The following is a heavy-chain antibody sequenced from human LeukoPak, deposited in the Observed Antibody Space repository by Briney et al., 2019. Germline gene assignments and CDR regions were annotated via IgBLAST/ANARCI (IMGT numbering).Heavy chain of an antibody. D-gene: IGHD1-7*01. V-gene: IGHV4-59*01. CDR1: DVSINSYY. Sequence: SETLSLTCSVSDVSINSYYWNWIRRPPGRGLEWIGYIYYNGNTNYSPSLKSRVTMSVDTSKNLFSLKVSSVTAADTAMYYCARDNWNYGSSMDVWGQGTTVTVSS. J-gene: IGHJ6*02. CDR2: IYYNGNT. CDR3: ARDNWNYGSSMDV.